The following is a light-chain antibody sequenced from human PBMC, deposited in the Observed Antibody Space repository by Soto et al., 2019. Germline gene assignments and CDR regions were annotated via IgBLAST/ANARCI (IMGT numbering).Light chain of an antibody. CDR2: HNN. CDR3: AAWDDSLNAVV. CDR1: NSNVGSNT. J-gene: IGLJ2*01. V-gene: IGLV1-44*01. Sequence: LTQPPSASGTPGQRVTISCSGSNSNVGSNTVDWYQQLPGTAPKLLIYHNNQRPSGVPDRLSGSKSGTSASLAISGLQSEDEADYYCAAWDDSLNAVVFGGGTKVTVL.